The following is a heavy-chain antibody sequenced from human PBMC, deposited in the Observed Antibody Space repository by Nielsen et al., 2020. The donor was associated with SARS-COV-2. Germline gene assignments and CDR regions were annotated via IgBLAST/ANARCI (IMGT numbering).Heavy chain of an antibody. CDR2: ISYDGSNK. D-gene: IGHD6-19*01. Sequence: WIRQPPGKGLEWVAVISYDGSNKYYADSVKGRFTISRDNSKNTLYLQMNSPRAEDTAVYYCARGDSSGWYSYYYYGMDVWGQGTTVTVSS. V-gene: IGHV3-30*03. CDR3: ARGDSSGWYSYYYYGMDV. J-gene: IGHJ6*02.